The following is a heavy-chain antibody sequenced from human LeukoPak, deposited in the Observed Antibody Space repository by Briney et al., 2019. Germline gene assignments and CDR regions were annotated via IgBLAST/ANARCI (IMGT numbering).Heavy chain of an antibody. Sequence: GGSLRLSCAASGFAFSTYGMSWVRQAPGKGLEWVSGISGSGGSRFYTASVKGRFTISRDNSKNTLYLQMNSLRAEDTAVYYCAKLREWELPDLFDYWGQGTLVTVSS. CDR3: AKLREWELPDLFDY. D-gene: IGHD1-26*01. J-gene: IGHJ4*02. V-gene: IGHV3-23*01. CDR2: ISGSGGSR. CDR1: GFAFSTYG.